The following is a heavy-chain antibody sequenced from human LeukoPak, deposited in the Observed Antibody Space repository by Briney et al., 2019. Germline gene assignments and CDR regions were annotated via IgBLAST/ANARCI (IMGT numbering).Heavy chain of an antibody. J-gene: IGHJ4*02. D-gene: IGHD6-6*01. Sequence: GGSLRLSCAASGFTFSSYWMSWVRQAPGKGLEWVANIKQDGSEKYYVDSVKGRFTISRDNAKNSLYLQMNSLRAEDTAVYYCAKDLYSSSSNKFDYWGQGTLVTVSS. CDR2: IKQDGSEK. CDR3: AKDLYSSSSNKFDY. V-gene: IGHV3-7*03. CDR1: GFTFSSYW.